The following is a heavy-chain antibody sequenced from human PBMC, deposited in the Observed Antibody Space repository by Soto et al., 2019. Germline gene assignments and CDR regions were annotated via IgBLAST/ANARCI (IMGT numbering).Heavy chain of an antibody. CDR3: ARDRDYYDSSGYYKGDYFDY. CDR1: GASISSGGYY. D-gene: IGHD3-22*01. CDR2: IYYSGST. J-gene: IGHJ4*02. V-gene: IGHV4-31*03. Sequence: TLSLTCTVSGASISSGGYYWSWIRQHPGKGLEWIGNIYYSGSTSYNPSLKSRVTISLDTSKNQFSLKLSSVTAADTAVYYCARDRDYYDSSGYYKGDYFDYWGQGTLVTVSS.